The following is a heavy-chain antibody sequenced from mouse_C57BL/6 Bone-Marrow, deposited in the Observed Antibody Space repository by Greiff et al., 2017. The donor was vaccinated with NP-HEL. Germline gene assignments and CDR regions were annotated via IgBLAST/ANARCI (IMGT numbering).Heavy chain of an antibody. CDR1: GFSFNTYA. CDR3: VGHDVYYVGDY. CDR2: IRSKSNNYAT. V-gene: IGHV10-1*01. J-gene: IGHJ2*01. Sequence: EVQVVESGGGLVQPKGSLKLSCAASGFSFNTYAMNWVRQAPGKGLEWVARIRSKSNNYATYYADSMKARLTIFRDDSESMLYLQMNNLKTEDTAMYYCVGHDVYYVGDYWGQGTTLTVSS. D-gene: IGHD2-3*01.